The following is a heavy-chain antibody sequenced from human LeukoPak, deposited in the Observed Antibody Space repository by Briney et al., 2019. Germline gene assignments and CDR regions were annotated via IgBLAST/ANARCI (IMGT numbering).Heavy chain of an antibody. J-gene: IGHJ4*02. D-gene: IGHD1-1*01. CDR1: GFTFSSYA. CDR2: ISYDGSNK. V-gene: IGHV3-30*04. CDR3: ASGRVWNLEY. Sequence: GRSLRLSCAASGFTFSSYAMRWVRQAPGKGLEWVAVISYDGSNKYHADSVKGRSTISRDNSKNTLYLQMNSLRAEDTAVYYCASGRVWNLEYWGQGTLVTVSS.